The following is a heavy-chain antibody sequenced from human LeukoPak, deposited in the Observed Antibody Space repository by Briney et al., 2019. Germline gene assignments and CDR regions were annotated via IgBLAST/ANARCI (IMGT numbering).Heavy chain of an antibody. Sequence: ASVKVSCQASGGTFSSYAISGVRQAPGQGLDWMGRIIPIFGTENYAQKFQGRVMLTTDESSGTAYMGLSSMRSEDTAVYYCARGEAAAAVPYYYYYYMDVWGKGTTVTVSS. J-gene: IGHJ6*03. CDR1: GGTFSSYA. V-gene: IGHV1-69*05. D-gene: IGHD6-13*01. CDR3: ARGEAAAAVPYYYYYYMDV. CDR2: IIPIFGTE.